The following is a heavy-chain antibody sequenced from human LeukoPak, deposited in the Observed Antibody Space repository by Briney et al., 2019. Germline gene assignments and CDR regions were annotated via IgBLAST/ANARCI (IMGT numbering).Heavy chain of an antibody. Sequence: SDTLSLTCAVYGGSFSGYYWNWIRQPPVKRLNWIGEINHSGSTNYNPSLKSRVTISVDTSKNDFSLKLSSVTAADMAVYFCKQKTAYDILTGYYNERYFDYWGQGTLVTVSS. CDR3: KQKTAYDILTGYYNERYFDY. D-gene: IGHD3-9*01. CDR1: GGSFSGYY. CDR2: INHSGST. J-gene: IGHJ4*02. V-gene: IGHV4-34*01.